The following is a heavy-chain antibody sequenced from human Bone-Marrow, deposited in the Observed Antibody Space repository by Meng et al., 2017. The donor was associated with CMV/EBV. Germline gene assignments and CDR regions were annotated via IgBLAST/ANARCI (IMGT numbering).Heavy chain of an antibody. J-gene: IGHJ4*02. CDR1: GGSFSGYY. CDR2: INHSGST. Sequence: GSLRLSCAVYGGSFSGYYWSWIRQPPGKGLEWIGEINHSGSTNYNPSLKSRVTISVDTSKNQFSLKLSSVTAADTAVYYCARGGSYCSGGSCYANLFDYWGQGTLVTVSS. D-gene: IGHD2-15*01. CDR3: ARGGSYCSGGSCYANLFDY. V-gene: IGHV4-34*01.